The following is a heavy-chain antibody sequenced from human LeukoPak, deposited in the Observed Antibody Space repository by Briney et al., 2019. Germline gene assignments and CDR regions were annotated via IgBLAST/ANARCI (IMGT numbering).Heavy chain of an antibody. Sequence: GGTLGLSCGASGFTFSTYAMTLVRQAPGKGLEWVSSISAGGGGTSNADSVKGRFTISRDNSKNTLYLQMNSLTAEDTAVYYCAKRSRTEYYFDSWGQGTLVTVSS. J-gene: IGHJ4*02. CDR2: ISAGGGGT. CDR1: GFTFSTYA. CDR3: AKRSRTEYYFDS. V-gene: IGHV3-23*01.